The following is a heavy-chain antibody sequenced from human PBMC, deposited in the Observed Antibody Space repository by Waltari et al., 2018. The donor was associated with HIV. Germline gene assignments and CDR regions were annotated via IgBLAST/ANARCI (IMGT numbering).Heavy chain of an antibody. V-gene: IGHV2-5*02. CDR2: IYWDDDK. CDR1: GVSFSASGVG. J-gene: IGHJ4*02. Sequence: QITLKESGPTLLKPTQTLTLTCSFSGVSFSASGVGVGWIRQSPGKALEWLGIIYWDDDKRYSPSLKSRLNITKETSKNEVVLTMTNMEPVDTATYYCAHRRVFSGDLDFWGQGILVTVSS. D-gene: IGHD2-15*01. CDR3: AHRRVFSGDLDF.